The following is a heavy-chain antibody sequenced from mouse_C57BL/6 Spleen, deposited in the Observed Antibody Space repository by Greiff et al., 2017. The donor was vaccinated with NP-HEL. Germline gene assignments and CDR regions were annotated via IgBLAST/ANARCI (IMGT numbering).Heavy chain of an antibody. V-gene: IGHV3-6*01. CDR2: ISYDGSN. CDR1: GYSITSGYY. CDR3: ARERIYDDAMDY. D-gene: IGHD2-3*01. J-gene: IGHJ4*01. Sequence: EVQRVESGPGLVKPSQSLSLTCSVTGYSITSGYYWNWIRQFPGNKLEWMGYISYDGSNNYNPSLKNRISITRDTSKNQFFLKLNSVTTEDTATYYCARERIYDDAMDYWGQGTSVTVSS.